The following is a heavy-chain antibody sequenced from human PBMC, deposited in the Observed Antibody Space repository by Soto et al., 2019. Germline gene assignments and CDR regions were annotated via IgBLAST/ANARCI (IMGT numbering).Heavy chain of an antibody. CDR3: ARARMYSGAYHDY. Sequence: RASVKVSCKASGYTFSNFGINWVRQAPGQGLEWMGWITPYNGNANYAQKHQDRLTITTDTSTNTAYLELRSLRSDDTAVYFCARARMYSGAYHDYWGQGTLVTVSS. CDR1: GYTFSNFG. D-gene: IGHD1-26*01. V-gene: IGHV1-18*04. CDR2: ITPYNGNA. J-gene: IGHJ4*02.